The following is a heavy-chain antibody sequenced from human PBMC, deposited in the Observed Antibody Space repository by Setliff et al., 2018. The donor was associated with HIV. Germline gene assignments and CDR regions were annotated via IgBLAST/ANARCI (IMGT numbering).Heavy chain of an antibody. CDR1: GYTLTEVS. Sequence: GASVKVSCKVSGYTLTEVSMHWVRQMPGKGLEWMGIVYPGDSDTRYSPSFEGQVTISADKSISTAYLQWSSLKASDTAIYFCVRRPSGGWDHFFDYWGQGTLVTVSS. J-gene: IGHJ4*02. CDR2: VYPGDSDT. D-gene: IGHD6-19*01. V-gene: IGHV5-51*01. CDR3: VRRPSGGWDHFFDY.